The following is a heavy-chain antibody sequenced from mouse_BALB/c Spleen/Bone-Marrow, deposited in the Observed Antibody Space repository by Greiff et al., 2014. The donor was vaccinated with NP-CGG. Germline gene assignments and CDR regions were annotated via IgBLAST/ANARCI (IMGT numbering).Heavy chain of an antibody. V-gene: IGHV1S81*02. D-gene: IGHD3-1*01. Sequence: QVQLQQPGAELVRPGVSVKLSCKASGYTFTSYWMHWIKQRPEQGLERIGEINPTNGSTNYNEEFKTKATLAVDKSSSTAYMQLSSLTSEDSAVYYCASGPWYFDVWGAGTTVTVSS. CDR2: INPTNGST. CDR1: GYTFTSYW. J-gene: IGHJ1*01. CDR3: ASGPWYFDV.